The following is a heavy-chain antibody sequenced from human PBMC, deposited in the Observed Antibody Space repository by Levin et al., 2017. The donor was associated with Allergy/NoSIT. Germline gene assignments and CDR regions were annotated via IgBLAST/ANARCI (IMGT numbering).Heavy chain of an antibody. CDR1: GFVFKNYA. V-gene: IGHV3-30-3*01. CDR3: ARGLGLAWFDP. J-gene: IGHJ5*02. CDR2: ISHDGGHK. Sequence: PGGSLRLSCAASGFVFKNYAMHWVRQAPGKGQEWVTLISHDGGHKYYGDSVRGRCTISRDNTKKEVSLQMNSLRPGDTGVYFFARGLGLAWFDPWGQGTLVTVSS. D-gene: IGHD3-16*01.